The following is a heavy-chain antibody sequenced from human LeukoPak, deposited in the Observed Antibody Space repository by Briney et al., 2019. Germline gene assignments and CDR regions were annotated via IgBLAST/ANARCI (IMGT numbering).Heavy chain of an antibody. CDR3: ARGLTHYGDYDAY. CDR2: INPSGGST. Sequence: GASVKVSCKASGYTFTSYYMHWVRQAPGQGLEWMGIINPSGGSTSYAQKFQDRVAMTRDTSTSTVYMQLSSLRSEDTAVYYCARGLTHYGDYDAYWGQGTLVTASS. CDR1: GYTFTSYY. V-gene: IGHV1-46*01. J-gene: IGHJ4*02. D-gene: IGHD4-17*01.